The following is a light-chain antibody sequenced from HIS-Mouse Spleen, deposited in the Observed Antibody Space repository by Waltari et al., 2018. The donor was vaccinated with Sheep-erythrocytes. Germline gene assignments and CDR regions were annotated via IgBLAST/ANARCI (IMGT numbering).Light chain of an antibody. CDR1: SSDVGGYNY. CDR2: DVS. Sequence: QSALTQPRSVSGSPGQSVTISCTGTSSDVGGYNYVSWYPQHPGKAPKLMIYDVSKRPAGVPDRLSGSKSGNTASLTISGLQAEDEADYYCCSYAGSYTVVFGGGTKLTVL. V-gene: IGLV2-11*01. CDR3: CSYAGSYTVV. J-gene: IGLJ2*01.